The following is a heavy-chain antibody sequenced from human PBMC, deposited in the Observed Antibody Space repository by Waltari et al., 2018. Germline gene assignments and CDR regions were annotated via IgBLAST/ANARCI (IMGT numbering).Heavy chain of an antibody. CDR1: GGSISSYY. CDR3: ARGGWHYFDY. D-gene: IGHD3-22*01. Sequence: QVQLQESGPGLVKPSETLSLTCTVSGGSISSYYWSWIRQPPGKGLEWIGYIYHSGSTNYNSSLKSRVTISVDTSKNQFSLKLSSVTAADTAVYYCARGGWHYFDYWGQGTLVTVSS. V-gene: IGHV4-59*01. J-gene: IGHJ4*02. CDR2: IYHSGST.